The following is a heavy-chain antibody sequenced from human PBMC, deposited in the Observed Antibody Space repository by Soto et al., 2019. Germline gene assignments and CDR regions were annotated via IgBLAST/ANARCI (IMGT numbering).Heavy chain of an antibody. J-gene: IGHJ6*02. CDR1: GGSISSSSYY. CDR3: VSHRATVRYYYYGMDV. D-gene: IGHD4-4*01. Sequence: SETLSLTCTVSGGSISSSSYYWGWIRQPPGKGLEWIGSIYYSGSTYYNPSLKSRVTISVDTSKNQFSLKLSSVTAADTAVYYRVSHRATVRYYYYGMDVCGQRPTDSVSS. V-gene: IGHV4-39*01. CDR2: IYYSGST.